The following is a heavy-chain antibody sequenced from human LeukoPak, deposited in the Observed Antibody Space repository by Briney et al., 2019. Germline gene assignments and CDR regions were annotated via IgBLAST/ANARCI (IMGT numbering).Heavy chain of an antibody. D-gene: IGHD1-1*01. V-gene: IGHV4-30-4*08. CDR2: IYYSGST. Sequence: SETLSLTCTVSGGSISSYYWSWIRQPPGKGLEWIGYIYYSGSTYYNPSLKSRVTISVDTSKNQFSLKLSSVTAADTAVYYCARGALVQLFDPWGQGTLVTVSS. CDR1: GGSISSYY. J-gene: IGHJ5*02. CDR3: ARGALVQLFDP.